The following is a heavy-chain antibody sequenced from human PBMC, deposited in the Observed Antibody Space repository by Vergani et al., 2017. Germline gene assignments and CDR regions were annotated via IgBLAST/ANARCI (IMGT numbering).Heavy chain of an antibody. CDR2: INHSGST. J-gene: IGHJ4*02. V-gene: IGHV4-34*01. CDR1: GGSFSGYY. Sequence: QVQLQQWGAGLLKPSETLSLTCAVYGGSFSGYYWSWIRQPPGKGLEWIGEINHSGSTHYNPSLKSRVTISVDTSKNQFSRKLSSVTAADTAVYYCARGIMYYYDSSGRPLFDYWGQGTLVTVSS. CDR3: ARGIMYYYDSSGRPLFDY. D-gene: IGHD3-22*01.